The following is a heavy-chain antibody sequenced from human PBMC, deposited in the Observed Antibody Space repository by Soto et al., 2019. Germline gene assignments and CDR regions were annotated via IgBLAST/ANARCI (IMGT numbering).Heavy chain of an antibody. D-gene: IGHD1-1*01. CDR1: GFTFSSYS. CDR2: ISSSSSYI. Sequence: GSLRLSCAASGFTFSSYSLNWVRQAPGKGLEWVSSISSSSSYIYYADSVKGRFTISRDNAKNSLYLQMNSLRAEDTAVYYCARDGPTTHDYWGQGTLVTVSS. J-gene: IGHJ4*02. CDR3: ARDGPTTHDY. V-gene: IGHV3-21*01.